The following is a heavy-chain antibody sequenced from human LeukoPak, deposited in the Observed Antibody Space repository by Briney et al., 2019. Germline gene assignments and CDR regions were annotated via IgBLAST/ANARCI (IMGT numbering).Heavy chain of an antibody. J-gene: IGHJ4*02. CDR2: IYYSGST. D-gene: IGHD5-24*01. Sequence: SETLSLTCTVSGGSISSYYWSWIRQHPGKGLEWIGYIYYSGSTYYNPSLKSRVTISVDTSKNQFSLKLSSVTAADTAVYYCARDRDDSGSYFDYWGQGTLVTVSS. V-gene: IGHV4-59*06. CDR1: GGSISSYY. CDR3: ARDRDDSGSYFDY.